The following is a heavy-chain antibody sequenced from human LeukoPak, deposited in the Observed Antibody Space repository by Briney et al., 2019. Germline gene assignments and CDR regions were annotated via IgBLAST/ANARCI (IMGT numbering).Heavy chain of an antibody. CDR1: GYTLTELS. V-gene: IGHV1-46*01. J-gene: IGHJ4*02. CDR2: INPSGGST. D-gene: IGHD3-3*01. Sequence: GASVKVSCISGYTLTELSMHWVRQAPGQGLEWMGIINPSGGSTSYAQKFQGRVTMTRDTSISTAYMELSRLRSDDTAVYYCARVFDFGVVIDYWGQGTLVTVSS. CDR3: ARVFDFGVVIDY.